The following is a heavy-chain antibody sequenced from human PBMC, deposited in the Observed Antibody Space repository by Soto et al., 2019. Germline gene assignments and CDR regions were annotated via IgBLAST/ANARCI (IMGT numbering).Heavy chain of an antibody. CDR1: GFTFSSYG. V-gene: IGHV3-33*01. CDR3: ARDIGAAVAGRYYYYGMDV. CDR2: IWYDGSNK. D-gene: IGHD6-19*01. J-gene: IGHJ6*02. Sequence: QVQLVESGGGVVQPGRSLRLSCAASGFTFSSYGMHWVRQAPGKGLEWVAVIWYDGSNKYYADSVKGRFTISRDNSMNTLYLQMNSLRAEDTAVYYCARDIGAAVAGRYYYYGMDVWGQGTTVTVSS.